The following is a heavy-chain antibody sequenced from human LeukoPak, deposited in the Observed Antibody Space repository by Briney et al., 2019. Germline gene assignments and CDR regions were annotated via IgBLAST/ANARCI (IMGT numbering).Heavy chain of an antibody. D-gene: IGHD2/OR15-2a*01. V-gene: IGHV4-59*02. CDR1: GASVSSSH. CDR2: LSYTGKT. CDR3: SEGYFEPFDH. Sequence: SETLSLTCVVSGASVSSSHWNWIRQLPGKGLEWIGCLSYTGKTDYNPSLTSRVTISLDTSKNQVSLKLKSVAAADTAVYYCSEGYFEPFDHWGQGTLVTVSS. J-gene: IGHJ4*02.